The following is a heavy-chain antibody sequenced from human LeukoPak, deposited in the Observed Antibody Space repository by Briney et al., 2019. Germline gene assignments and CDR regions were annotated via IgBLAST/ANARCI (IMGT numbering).Heavy chain of an antibody. CDR3: ARDPGGAYDIFAHYYYGMDV. CDR2: ISSSSSYI. V-gene: IGHV3-21*01. Sequence: NPGGSLRLSCAASGFTFSSYSMNWVRQAPGKGLEWVSSISSSSSYIYYADSVKGRFTISRDNAKNSLYLQMNSLRAEDTAVYYCARDPGGAYDIFAHYYYGMDVWGQGTTVTVSS. D-gene: IGHD3-9*01. J-gene: IGHJ6*02. CDR1: GFTFSSYS.